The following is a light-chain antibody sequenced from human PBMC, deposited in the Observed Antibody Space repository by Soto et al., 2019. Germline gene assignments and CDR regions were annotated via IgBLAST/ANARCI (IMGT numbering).Light chain of an antibody. Sequence: DIVMTQSPDSLAVSLGESATINCKSSQSVLYSSNNKTYLAWYQQKPGQPPKLLIYWASTRESGVPDRFSGSGSGTDFTLTISSLQADDVAVYYCQQYYSTPYTFGQGTKLEIK. CDR1: QSVLYSSNNKTY. J-gene: IGKJ2*01. CDR3: QQYYSTPYT. V-gene: IGKV4-1*01. CDR2: WAS.